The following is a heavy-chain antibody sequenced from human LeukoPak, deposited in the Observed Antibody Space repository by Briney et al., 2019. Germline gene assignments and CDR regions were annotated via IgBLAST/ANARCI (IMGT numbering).Heavy chain of an antibody. D-gene: IGHD5-12*01. J-gene: IGHJ3*02. CDR3: ARSRSGYGYEHGAFEI. CDR2: IDYRGST. V-gene: IGHV4-59*01. CDR1: NDSISNYY. Sequence: SETLSLTCTVSNDSISNYYWSWVRQPPGKGLEWIAYIDYRGSTTNNPSLRSRITISVDTSRNQFSLKLRSVTAADTAVYYCARSRSGYGYEHGAFEIWGQGTMVTVSS.